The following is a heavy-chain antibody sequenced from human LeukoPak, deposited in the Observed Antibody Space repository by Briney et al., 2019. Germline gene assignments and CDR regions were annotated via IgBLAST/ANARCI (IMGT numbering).Heavy chain of an antibody. V-gene: IGHV5-51*01. Sequence: GESLKLSCEGSGYSFTSYWIGWVRQMPGKGLEWVAIIYPGDSDTIYSPSFQGQVTISADNSISTAYLQWSSLKASDTAMYYCARSSDSSGFYDYFDYWGQGTLVTVSS. CDR2: IYPGDSDT. CDR3: ARSSDSSGFYDYFDY. D-gene: IGHD3-22*01. CDR1: GYSFTSYW. J-gene: IGHJ4*02.